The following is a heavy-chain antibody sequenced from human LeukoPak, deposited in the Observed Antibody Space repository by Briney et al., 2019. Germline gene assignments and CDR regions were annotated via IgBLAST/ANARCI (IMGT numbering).Heavy chain of an antibody. Sequence: PSETLSLTCTVSGGSISSYYWSWIRQPPGKGLEWIGYIYYSGSTNYNPSLKSRVTISVDTSKNQLSLRLTSVTAADTAVYYCARDLGSGSYRPNWFDPWGQGTLVTVSS. D-gene: IGHD3-10*01. J-gene: IGHJ5*02. V-gene: IGHV4-59*01. CDR2: IYYSGST. CDR1: GGSISSYY. CDR3: ARDLGSGSYRPNWFDP.